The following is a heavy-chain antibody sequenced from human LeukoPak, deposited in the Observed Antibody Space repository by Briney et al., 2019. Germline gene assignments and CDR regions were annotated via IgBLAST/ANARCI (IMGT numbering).Heavy chain of an antibody. CDR3: QKDRGGNFVVDPASILFNY. V-gene: IGHV3-9*01. J-gene: IGHJ4*02. Sequence: GGSLRLSCAASGFTFDDYAMHWVRQAPGKGLEWVSGISWNSGSIGYGDSVKGRFTISRDNAKNSLYLQMNSLRAEDTALYYCQKDRGGNFVVDPASILFNYGGQEPLVTAPS. CDR1: GFTFDDYA. D-gene: IGHD2-2*02. CDR2: ISWNSGSI.